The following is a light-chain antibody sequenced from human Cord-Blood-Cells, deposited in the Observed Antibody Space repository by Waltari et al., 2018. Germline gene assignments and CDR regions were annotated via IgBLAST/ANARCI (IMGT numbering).Light chain of an antibody. CDR3: CSYAGSSTYV. CDR2: EVS. V-gene: IGLV2-23*02. J-gene: IGLJ1*01. Sequence: SALTQPASVPGSPRQSITISRTATSSDAGTYKLVSWYQQHPGKAPKLMIYEVSKRPSGVSNRFSGSKSGNTASLTISGLQAEDEADYYCCSYAGSSTYVFGTGTKVTVL. CDR1: SSDAGTYKL.